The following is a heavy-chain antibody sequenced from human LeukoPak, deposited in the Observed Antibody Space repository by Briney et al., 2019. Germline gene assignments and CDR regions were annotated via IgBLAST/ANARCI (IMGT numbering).Heavy chain of an antibody. V-gene: IGHV1-18*01. CDR2: ISGYNGRT. CDR1: GYSFTNYG. D-gene: IGHD1-1*01. Sequence: ASVKVSCKTSGYSFTNYGICWVRQAPGQGLEWMGWISGYNGRTNSAQKVQGRVTMTTDASTSTAYMELRSLTSDDTAVYYCARDPAVIAATGMYADYWGQGTLVTVSS. CDR3: ARDPAVIAATGMYADY. J-gene: IGHJ4*02.